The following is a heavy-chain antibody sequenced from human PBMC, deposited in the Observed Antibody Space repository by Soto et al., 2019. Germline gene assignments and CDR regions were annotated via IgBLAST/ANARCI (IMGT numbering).Heavy chain of an antibody. Sequence: QVQLEQSGAEVKKPGSSVKVSCKASGGTFSTSAISWVRQAPGQGLEWMGGIMPIFRTPDYAQKFQVRVTITADESTSTAYMELSGLISDDTAVFYCARGKGRQQLGGNYYYMLDVWGQGTTVTVSS. V-gene: IGHV1-69*13. CDR1: GGTFSTSA. J-gene: IGHJ6*02. CDR3: ARGKGRQQLGGNYYYMLDV. CDR2: IMPIFRTP. D-gene: IGHD3-3*02.